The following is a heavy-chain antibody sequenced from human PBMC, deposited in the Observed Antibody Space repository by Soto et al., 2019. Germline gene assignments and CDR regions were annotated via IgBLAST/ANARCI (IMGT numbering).Heavy chain of an antibody. Sequence: WGSLRLSCAASGFTFSSYSMNWVRQAPWKWLEWVSSISSSSSYIYYADSVKGRFTISRYNAKNSLYLQMNSLRAEDTAVYYCARESLGYCSTSNCYKVDYWGQGTLVTVSS. D-gene: IGHD2-2*02. J-gene: IGHJ4*02. CDR1: GFTFSSYS. CDR3: ARESLGYCSTSNCYKVDY. V-gene: IGHV3-21*01. CDR2: ISSSSSYI.